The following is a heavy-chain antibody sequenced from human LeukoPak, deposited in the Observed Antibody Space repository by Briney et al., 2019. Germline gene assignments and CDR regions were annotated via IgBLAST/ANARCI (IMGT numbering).Heavy chain of an antibody. Sequence: KPGGSLRLSCAASGFTFSSYSMNWVRQAPGKGLEWVSSISSSSSYIYYADSVKGRFTISRDNAKNSLYLQMNSLRAEDTAVYYCARDRVALVVVVAAQNWFDPWGQGTLVTVSS. D-gene: IGHD2-15*01. J-gene: IGHJ5*02. V-gene: IGHV3-21*01. CDR2: ISSSSSYI. CDR3: ARDRVALVVVVAAQNWFDP. CDR1: GFTFSSYS.